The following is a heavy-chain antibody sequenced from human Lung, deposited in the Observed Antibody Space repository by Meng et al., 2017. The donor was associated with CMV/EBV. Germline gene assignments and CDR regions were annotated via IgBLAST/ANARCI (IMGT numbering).Heavy chain of an antibody. CDR2: ISSSGNTV. Sequence: FSVYYMGWIRQAPGLGLEWVSYISSSGNTVYYANSVKGRFTISRGNAKNSLYLQMNNLRAEDTAVYYCARDRFFLGWELRGCWFDSWGQGTLVTVSS. J-gene: IGHJ5*01. CDR3: ARDRFFLGWELRGCWFDS. V-gene: IGHV3-11*01. CDR1: FSVYY. D-gene: IGHD3-3*01.